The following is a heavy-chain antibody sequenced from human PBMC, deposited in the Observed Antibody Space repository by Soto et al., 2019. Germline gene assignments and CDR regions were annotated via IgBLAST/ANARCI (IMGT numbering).Heavy chain of an antibody. CDR2: IKSDGXXX. J-gene: IGHJ4*02. CDR1: GLTFSSYW. V-gene: IGHV3-74*01. D-gene: IGHD6-13*01. CDR3: ARGAAAGLYYFDY. Sequence: GGSLRLSCEVSGLTFSSYWMHWVRQAPGKGLVWVSRIKSDGXXXXXADSVKGRFTISRDNAKSTLYLQMNSLRAEDTAVYYCARGAAAGLYYFDYWGQGTLVTVSS.